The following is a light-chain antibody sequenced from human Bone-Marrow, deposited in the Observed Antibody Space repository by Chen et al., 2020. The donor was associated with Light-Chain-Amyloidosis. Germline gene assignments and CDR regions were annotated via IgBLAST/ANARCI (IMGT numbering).Light chain of an antibody. CDR2: RDT. CDR3: QSADSSGTYEVI. Sequence: SYELTHPPSLSVSPGQTARLTCSGDDLPTKYAYWYQQKPGQAPVLVIHRDTERPSGISERFSGSSSGTTVTLTISGVQVEDEASYHCQSADSSGTYEVIFGGGTKLTVL. J-gene: IGLJ2*01. CDR1: DLPTKY. V-gene: IGLV3-25*03.